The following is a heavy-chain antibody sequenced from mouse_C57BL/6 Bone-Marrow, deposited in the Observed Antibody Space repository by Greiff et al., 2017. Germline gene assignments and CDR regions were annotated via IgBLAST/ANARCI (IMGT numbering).Heavy chain of an antibody. D-gene: IGHD2-5*01. J-gene: IGHJ1*03. CDR1: GFNIKDDY. CDR3: TTYSNYGYFDV. V-gene: IGHV14-4*01. Sequence: VQLKESGAELVRPGASVKLSCTASGFNIKDDYMHWVKQRPEQGLAWIGWIDPENGDTEYASKFQGKATITADTSSNTAYLQLSSLTSEDTAVYYCTTYSNYGYFDVWGTGTTVTVSS. CDR2: IDPENGDT.